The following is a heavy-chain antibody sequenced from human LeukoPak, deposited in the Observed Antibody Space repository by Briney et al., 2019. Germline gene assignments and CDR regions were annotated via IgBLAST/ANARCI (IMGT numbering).Heavy chain of an antibody. CDR2: IYYSGST. CDR1: GVSISSYY. Sequence: SETLSLTCTVSGVSISSYYWSWIRQPPGKGLEWIGYIYYSGSTNYNPSLKSRVTISVDTSKNQFSLKLSSVTAADTAVYYCASAGMVVAATSPNWFDPWGQGTLVTVSS. CDR3: ASAGMVVAATSPNWFDP. V-gene: IGHV4-59*01. J-gene: IGHJ5*02. D-gene: IGHD2-15*01.